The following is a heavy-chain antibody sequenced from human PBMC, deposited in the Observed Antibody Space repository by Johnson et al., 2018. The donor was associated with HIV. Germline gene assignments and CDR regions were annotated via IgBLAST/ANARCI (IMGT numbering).Heavy chain of an antibody. CDR2: ISYDGSNK. CDR3: ARDWAWGGAFDI. J-gene: IGHJ3*02. V-gene: IGHV3-30*04. Sequence: QVQLVESGGGVVQPGRSLRLSCAASGFALSHYAMHWVRQAPGKGLEWLAIISYDGSNKYYAGSVKGQFTISRDNSKNTLYLQMNGLRPVDTAVYYCARDWAWGGAFDIWGQGTMVTVSS. CDR1: GFALSHYA. D-gene: IGHD7-27*01.